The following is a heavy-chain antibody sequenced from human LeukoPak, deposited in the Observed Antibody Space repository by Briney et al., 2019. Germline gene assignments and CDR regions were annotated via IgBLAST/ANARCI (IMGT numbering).Heavy chain of an antibody. D-gene: IGHD2-21*02. V-gene: IGHV3-23*01. Sequence: GGSLRLSCAASGFTFSSYAVSWVRQAPGKGLERVSTVSSSAAITYYSDSVEGRFTISRDNSKNTLFLQMNSLRAEDTAVYYCAKQGVPAIMWFDSWGQGTLVTVSS. J-gene: IGHJ5*01. CDR3: AKQGVPAIMWFDS. CDR1: GFTFSSYA. CDR2: VSSSAAIT.